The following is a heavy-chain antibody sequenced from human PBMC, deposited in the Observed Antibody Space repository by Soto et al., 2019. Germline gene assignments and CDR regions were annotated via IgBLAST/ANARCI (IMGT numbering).Heavy chain of an antibody. J-gene: IGHJ6*02. CDR3: ARGNITIFGVVTKVYYYYGMDV. Sequence: ASVKVSFKASGGTFSSYAISWVRQAPGQGLEWMGGIIPIFGTANYAQKFQGRVTITADESTSTAYMELSSLRSEDTAVYYCARGNITIFGVVTKVYYYYGMDVWGQGTTVTVSS. CDR1: GGTFSSYA. CDR2: IIPIFGTA. V-gene: IGHV1-69*13. D-gene: IGHD3-3*01.